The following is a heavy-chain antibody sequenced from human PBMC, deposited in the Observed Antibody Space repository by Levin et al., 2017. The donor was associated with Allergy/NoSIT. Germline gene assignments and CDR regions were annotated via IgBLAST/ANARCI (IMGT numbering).Heavy chain of an antibody. V-gene: IGHV3-23*01. CDR3: AKSSGRYHYDSNTYLDS. D-gene: IGHD3-22*01. CDR2: ITGRGDST. J-gene: IGHJ4*02. CDR1: GFTFSSYA. Sequence: PGESLKISCAASGFTFSSYAMSWVRQAPGKGLEWGSGITGRGDSTYYADYVKGRFTISRDNSKNTLYLQMNSLRAEDTAVYYCAKSSGRYHYDSNTYLDSWGQGTLVTVSS.